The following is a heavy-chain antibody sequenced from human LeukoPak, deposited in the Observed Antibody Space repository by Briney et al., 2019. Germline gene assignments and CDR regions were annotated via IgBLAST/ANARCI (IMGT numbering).Heavy chain of an antibody. D-gene: IGHD1-26*01. CDR2: IYYSGST. CDR3: ARARSGSYRPLHY. CDR1: GGSISSYY. J-gene: IGHJ4*02. Sequence: PSETLSLTCTVSGGSISSYYWSWIRQPPGKGLEWIGYIYYSGSTNYNPSLKSRVTISVDTSKNQFSLKLSSVTAADTAVYYCARARSGSYRPLHYWGQGTLATASS. V-gene: IGHV4-59*01.